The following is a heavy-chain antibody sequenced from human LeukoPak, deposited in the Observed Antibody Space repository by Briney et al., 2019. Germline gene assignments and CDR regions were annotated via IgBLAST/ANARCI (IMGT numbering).Heavy chain of an antibody. CDR1: GGSISSSSYC. CDR3: AGSVSTTDWNLDL. CDR2: IYGSGST. V-gene: IGHV4-61*02. J-gene: IGHJ2*01. Sequence: SQTLSLTWTVSGGSISSSSYCWSWIRQPAGKGLEWIGRIYGSGSTNYNPSLKSRITISVDTSKNQFSLKLSSVTAADTAVDDCAGSVSTTDWNLDLWGRGTLVTVSS. D-gene: IGHD1-1*01.